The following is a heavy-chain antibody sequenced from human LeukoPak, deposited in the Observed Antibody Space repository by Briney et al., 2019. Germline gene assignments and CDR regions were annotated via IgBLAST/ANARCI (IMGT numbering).Heavy chain of an antibody. D-gene: IGHD4-17*01. Sequence: PSGTLSLTCAVSGGSLSSSNWWSWVRQPPGKGLEWIGEIYHSGSTNYNPSLKSRVTISVDKSKNQFSLKLSSVTAADTAVYYCARDPGGYGDYAAFDIWGQGTMVTVSS. CDR1: GGSLSSSNW. V-gene: IGHV4-4*02. J-gene: IGHJ3*02. CDR2: IYHSGST. CDR3: ARDPGGYGDYAAFDI.